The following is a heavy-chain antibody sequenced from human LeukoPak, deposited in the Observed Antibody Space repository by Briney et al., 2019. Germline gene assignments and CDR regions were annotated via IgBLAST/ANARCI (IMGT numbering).Heavy chain of an antibody. CDR1: GGSISSSSYY. CDR3: ARTHLGGYYDY. V-gene: IGHV4-39*07. Sequence: PSETLSLTCTVSGGSISSSSYYWGWIRQPPGKGLEWIGSIYYSGSTYYNPSLKSRVTISVDTSKNQFSLKLSSVTAADTAVYYCARTHLGGYYDYWGQGTLVTVSS. D-gene: IGHD3-22*01. J-gene: IGHJ4*02. CDR2: IYYSGST.